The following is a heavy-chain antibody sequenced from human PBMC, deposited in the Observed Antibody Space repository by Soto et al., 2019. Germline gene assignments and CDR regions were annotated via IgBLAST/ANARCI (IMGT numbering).Heavy chain of an antibody. J-gene: IGHJ4*02. V-gene: IGHV3-74*01. CDR1: GITFTNYW. Sequence: EVQLVESGGGSVQPGGSLRLSCVASGITFTNYWMHWVRQVPEKGLVWVARVDSDGRGTSYADFVKGRFTISRDNAKNTLYVHMNSLRVEDTAMYYCCTVFAQWGEGIAVPVSS. CDR3: CTVFAQ. CDR2: VDSDGRGT.